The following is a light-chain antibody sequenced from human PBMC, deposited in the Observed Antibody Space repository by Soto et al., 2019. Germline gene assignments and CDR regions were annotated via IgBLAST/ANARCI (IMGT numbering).Light chain of an antibody. J-gene: IGLJ2*01. V-gene: IGLV2-8*01. Sequence: QSALTQPPSASGSPGQSVTISCTGSSSDVGGYNYVSWYQQHPGKAPKLMIYEVSKRPSGVPDRLSGSKSGNTAYLTVSGLQAEDEADYYCSSYGGSTTVVFGGGTKLTVL. CDR3: SSYGGSTTVV. CDR1: SSDVGGYNY. CDR2: EVS.